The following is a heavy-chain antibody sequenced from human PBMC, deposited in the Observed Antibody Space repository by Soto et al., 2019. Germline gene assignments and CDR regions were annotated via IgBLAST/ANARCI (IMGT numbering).Heavy chain of an antibody. CDR2: IYYSGST. CDR1: GGSISSYY. J-gene: IGHJ4*02. V-gene: IGHV4-59*01. D-gene: IGHD2-21*02. Sequence: QVQLQESGPGLVKPSETLSLTCTVSGGSISSYYWSWIRQPPGKGLEWIGYIYYSGSTNYNPSLKSRVTISVDTSKNQCSLKLSSVTAADTAVYYCASLTQDYWGQGTLVTVSS. CDR3: ASLTQDY.